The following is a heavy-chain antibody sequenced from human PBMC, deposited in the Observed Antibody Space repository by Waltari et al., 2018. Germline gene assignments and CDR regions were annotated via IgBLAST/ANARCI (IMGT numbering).Heavy chain of an antibody. CDR2: IYHSGSP. J-gene: IGHJ4*02. D-gene: IGHD5-12*01. Sequence: QVQLQESGPGVVKPSETLSLTCTVSGYSICSGHYWGWARQPPGKWLEWIGSIYHSGSPYYNPSLKSRVTISVDTSKNQFSLKLSSVTAADTAVYYCARVKEGLRSFDYWGQGTLVTVSS. CDR3: ARVKEGLRSFDY. V-gene: IGHV4-38-2*02. CDR1: GYSICSGHY.